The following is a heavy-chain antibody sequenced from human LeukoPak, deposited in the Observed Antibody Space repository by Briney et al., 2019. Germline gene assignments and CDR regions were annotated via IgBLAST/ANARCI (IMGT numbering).Heavy chain of an antibody. CDR1: GFTFGSYD. CDR3: ARDLSAGYSSNWYDY. J-gene: IGHJ5*01. Sequence: GGSLRLSCEASGFTFGSYDMHWVRQATGKGLEWVSAIGTAGDTYYPGSVKGRFTISRENAKNSLYLQMNSLRAEDTAVYYCARDLSAGYSSNWYDYWGQGTLVTVSS. D-gene: IGHD6-13*01. V-gene: IGHV3-13*01. CDR2: IGTAGDT.